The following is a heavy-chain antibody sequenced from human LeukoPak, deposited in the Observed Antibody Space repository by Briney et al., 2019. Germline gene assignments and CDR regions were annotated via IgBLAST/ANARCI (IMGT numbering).Heavy chain of an antibody. CDR1: GGSISSSNYY. CDR2: VSYSGST. J-gene: IGHJ4*02. D-gene: IGHD3-22*01. CDR3: ARNHYDSSGYDFDY. V-gene: IGHV4-39*07. Sequence: PSETLSLTCAVSGGSISSSNYYWGWIRQPPGKGLEWIGYVSYSGSTYYNPSLEGRVIMSVDTSKNQFSLRLSSVTAADTAVYFCARNHYDSSGYDFDYWGQGTLVTVSS.